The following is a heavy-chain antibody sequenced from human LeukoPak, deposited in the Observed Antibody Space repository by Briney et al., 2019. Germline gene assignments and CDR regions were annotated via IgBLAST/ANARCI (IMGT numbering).Heavy chain of an antibody. CDR2: ISGSGGST. Sequence: GGSLRLSCAASGFTFSSYATSWVRQAPGKGLEWVSAISGSGGSTYYADSVKGRFTISRDNSKNTLYLQMNSLRAEDTAVYYCAKTRLEYYYDSSGYLALDYWGQGTLVTVSS. CDR1: GFTFSSYA. V-gene: IGHV3-23*01. D-gene: IGHD3-22*01. J-gene: IGHJ4*02. CDR3: AKTRLEYYYDSSGYLALDY.